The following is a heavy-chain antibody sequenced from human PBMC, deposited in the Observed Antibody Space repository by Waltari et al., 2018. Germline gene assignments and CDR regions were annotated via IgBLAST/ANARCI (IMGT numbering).Heavy chain of an antibody. V-gene: IGHV4-31*03. Sequence: QVQLQESGPGLVKPSQPLSLPCSASGGSIRRGGLFWSWIRQHPRRGPEWIGYTYYSGSTSYNPSLKSRVTISVDTSRNQFSLKLSSVTAADTAVYYCARQYSTSHSDYWGPGTLVTVSS. J-gene: IGHJ4*02. D-gene: IGHD6-13*01. CDR2: TYYSGST. CDR1: GGSIRRGGLF. CDR3: ARQYSTSHSDY.